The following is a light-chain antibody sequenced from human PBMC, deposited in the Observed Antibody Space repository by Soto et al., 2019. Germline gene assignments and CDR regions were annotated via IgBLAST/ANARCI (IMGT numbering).Light chain of an antibody. CDR1: QSVSSSY. V-gene: IGKV3D-20*02. Sequence: EIVLTQSPGTLSLSPGERATLSCRASQSVSSSYLAWYQQKPGQAPRLLIYGASNRATGIPDRFSGSGSGTDFTLTISRLEPEDFAVYYCQQRKHWPPLTFGQGTRLE. J-gene: IGKJ5*01. CDR2: GAS. CDR3: QQRKHWPPLT.